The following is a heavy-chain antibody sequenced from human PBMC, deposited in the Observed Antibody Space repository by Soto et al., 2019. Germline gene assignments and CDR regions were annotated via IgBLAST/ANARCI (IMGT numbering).Heavy chain of an antibody. D-gene: IGHD5-12*01. CDR2: ISSSSSTI. V-gene: IGHV3-48*02. J-gene: IGHJ4*02. CDR1: GFTVSSYS. Sequence: EVQLVESGGGLVQPGGSRRLSCAASGFTVSSYSMNWVRQAPGKGLEWVSYISSSSSTIYYADSVKGRFTISRDNAKNSLYLQMNSLRDEDTAVYYCARPYPSYDSTISFDYWGQGTLVTVSS. CDR3: ARPYPSYDSTISFDY.